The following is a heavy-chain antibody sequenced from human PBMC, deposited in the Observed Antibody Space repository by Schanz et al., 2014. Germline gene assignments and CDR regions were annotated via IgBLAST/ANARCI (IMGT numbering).Heavy chain of an antibody. D-gene: IGHD3-10*01. CDR2: IRYDGTSK. J-gene: IGHJ4*02. CDR1: GFTFSAFG. V-gene: IGHV3-30*02. Sequence: HVQLVESGGGVVQPGGSLRLSCAASGFTFSAFGMHWVRQAPGKGLDWVAFIRYDGTSKCYEDLGKGRFTISRDNSKNPLYLQMNSLRAEDTGVYYCARVRTIYGSGAMGYWGQGTLVTVSS. CDR3: ARVRTIYGSGAMGY.